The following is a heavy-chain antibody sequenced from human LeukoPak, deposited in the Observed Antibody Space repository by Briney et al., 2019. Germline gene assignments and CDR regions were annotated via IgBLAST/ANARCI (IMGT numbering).Heavy chain of an antibody. V-gene: IGHV3-30*18. CDR3: AKDQDVAAASAFDY. Sequence: PGGSLRLSCAASGFTFSSYGMHWVRQAPGKGLEWVALISFDGSHKYYADYVKGRFTISRDSSKNTLHLQMNSLRAEGTAVFYCAKDQDVAAASAFDYWGQGTLVTVSS. J-gene: IGHJ4*02. D-gene: IGHD6-13*01. CDR1: GFTFSSYG. CDR2: ISFDGSHK.